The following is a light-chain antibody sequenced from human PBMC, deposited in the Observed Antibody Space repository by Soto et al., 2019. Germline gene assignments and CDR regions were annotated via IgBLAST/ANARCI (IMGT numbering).Light chain of an antibody. J-gene: IGKJ1*01. CDR2: GAS. Sequence: EIVMTQSPATLSLSPGQRATLSCRASQSVSSNLAWYQQILGQAPRLLISGASTRATGIPARFTGSGSGTEFTLTISSLQSEDFAVYYCQQFKDWPPWTFGQGTKVDIK. CDR1: QSVSSN. V-gene: IGKV3-15*01. CDR3: QQFKDWPPWT.